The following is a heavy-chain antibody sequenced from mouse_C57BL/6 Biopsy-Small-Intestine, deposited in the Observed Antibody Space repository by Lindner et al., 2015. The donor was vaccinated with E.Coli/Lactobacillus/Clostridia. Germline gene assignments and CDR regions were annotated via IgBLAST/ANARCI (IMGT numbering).Heavy chain of an antibody. CDR1: GYSFTGYN. CDR2: INPYYGIT. Sequence: VQLQESGAELVKPGASVKISCKASGYSFTGYNMNWVKQSHGKSLEWIGNINPYYGITDYNQKFKGKATLTVDKSSSTAYMQLNSLTSEDSAVYYRAREDWDEAMDYWGQGTSVTVSS. CDR3: AREDWDEAMDY. D-gene: IGHD4-1*01. V-gene: IGHV1-39*01. J-gene: IGHJ4*01.